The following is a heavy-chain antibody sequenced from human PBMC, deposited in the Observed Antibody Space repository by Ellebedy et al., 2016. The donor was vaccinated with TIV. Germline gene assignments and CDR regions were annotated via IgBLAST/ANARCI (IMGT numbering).Heavy chain of an antibody. CDR3: AKLARQLDY. CDR2: ISFDGSNQ. V-gene: IGHV3-33*03. J-gene: IGHJ4*02. Sequence: GESLKISXAASGFTFSSYGMHWVRQAPGKGLEWVAVISFDGSNQFYADSVKGRFTISRDNAKNSLYLQMNSLRAEDTAVYYCAKLARQLDYWGQGTLVTVSS. CDR1: GFTFSSYG.